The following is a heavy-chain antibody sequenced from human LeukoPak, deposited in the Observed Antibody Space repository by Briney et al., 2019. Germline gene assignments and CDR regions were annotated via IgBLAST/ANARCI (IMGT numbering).Heavy chain of an antibody. CDR1: GFTFSSYA. V-gene: IGHV3-23*01. CDR3: AKDRLLDYGDYVGWFDP. CDR2: ISGSGGST. J-gene: IGHJ5*02. Sequence: GGSLRLSCAASGFTFSSYAMRWFRQAPGKGLEWVSAISGSGGSTYYAASVKGRSTISRDNSKNTLYLQMNRLRAEDTAVYYCAKDRLLDYGDYVGWFDPWGQGTLVTVSS. D-gene: IGHD4-17*01.